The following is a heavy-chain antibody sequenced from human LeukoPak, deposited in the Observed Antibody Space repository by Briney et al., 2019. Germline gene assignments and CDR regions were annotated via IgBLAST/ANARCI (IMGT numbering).Heavy chain of an antibody. CDR2: IYYRGST. D-gene: IGHD5/OR15-5a*01. V-gene: IGHV4-39*01. CDR1: GGSVTSSHSY. CDR3: ARQVSGYYYYYMDV. J-gene: IGHJ6*03. Sequence: PGTLSLSCGVSGGSVTSSHSYSGWIRQPPGEGLQWVGYIYYRGSTYNNPSLESRGTISLDTSTNYFSLKLVSVTAADTAVYYCARQVSGYYYYYMDVWGKGTAVTVSS.